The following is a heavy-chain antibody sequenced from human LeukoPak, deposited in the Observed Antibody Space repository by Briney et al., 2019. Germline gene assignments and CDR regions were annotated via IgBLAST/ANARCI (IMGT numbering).Heavy chain of an antibody. D-gene: IGHD3-16*02. J-gene: IGHJ4*02. CDR1: GYTLTELS. CDR3: ATDITFGGVIGQNY. V-gene: IGHV1-24*01. Sequence: GASVKVSCKVSGYTLTELSMHWVRQAPGKGLEWMGGFDPEDGETIYAQKFQGRVTMTEDTSTDTAYMELSSLRSEDTAVYYCATDITFGGVIGQNYWGQGTLVTVSS. CDR2: FDPEDGET.